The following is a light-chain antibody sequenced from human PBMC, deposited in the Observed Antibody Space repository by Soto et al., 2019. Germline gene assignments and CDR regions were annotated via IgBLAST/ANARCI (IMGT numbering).Light chain of an antibody. CDR2: GAS. J-gene: IGKJ5*01. V-gene: IGKV3-15*01. Sequence: EIVMTQSPATLSVSPGERATLSCRASQSVSSNLAWYQQKPGQAPRLLIYGASTRATGIPARFSGSGSGTEFTLTISSLQSDDFATYDGQQYSSYPITFGQGTRLEIK. CDR3: QQYSSYPIT. CDR1: QSVSSN.